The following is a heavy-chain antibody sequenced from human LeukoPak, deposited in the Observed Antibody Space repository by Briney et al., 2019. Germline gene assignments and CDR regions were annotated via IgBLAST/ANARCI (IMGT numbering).Heavy chain of an antibody. CDR3: ARDYCSGGSCYSAY. CDR2: IYYSGST. V-gene: IGHV4-31*03. CDR1: GGSISSGGYY. Sequence: KPSETLSLTCTVSGGSISSGGYYWRWIRQHPGKGLEWIGYIYYSGSTYYNPSLKSRVTISVDTSKNQFSLKLSSVTAADTAVYYCARDYCSGGSCYSAYWGQGTLVTVSS. D-gene: IGHD2-15*01. J-gene: IGHJ4*02.